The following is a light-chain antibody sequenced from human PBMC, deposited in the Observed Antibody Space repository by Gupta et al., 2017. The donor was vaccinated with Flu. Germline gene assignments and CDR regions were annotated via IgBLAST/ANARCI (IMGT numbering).Light chain of an antibody. Sequence: DIVLTPSPGTLSLSPGERATLSCRASQSVSSSYLAWYQQNPGQAPRLLIYGASSRATGIPDRFSGSGSGTDFTLTISRLEHEDFAVYYCQQYGSSSYSFGQGTKLEIK. CDR3: QQYGSSSYS. J-gene: IGKJ2*03. CDR1: QSVSSSY. V-gene: IGKV3-20*01. CDR2: GAS.